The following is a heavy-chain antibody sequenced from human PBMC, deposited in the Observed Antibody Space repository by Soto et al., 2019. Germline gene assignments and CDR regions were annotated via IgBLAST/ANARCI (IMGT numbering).Heavy chain of an antibody. J-gene: IGHJ4*02. CDR2: IYYSGST. Sequence: SETLSLTCTVSGGSISSGGYYWSWIRQHPGKGLEWIGYIYYSGSTYYNPSLKSRVTISVDTSKNQFSLKLSSVTAADTAVYYCVSPEGYYDSSGYTLHYWGQGTLVTVS. CDR1: GGSISSGGYY. CDR3: VSPEGYYDSSGYTLHY. D-gene: IGHD3-22*01. V-gene: IGHV4-31*03.